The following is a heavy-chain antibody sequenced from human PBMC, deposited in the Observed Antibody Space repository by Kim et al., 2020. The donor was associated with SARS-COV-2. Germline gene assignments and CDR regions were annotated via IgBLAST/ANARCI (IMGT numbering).Heavy chain of an antibody. CDR2: IIPIFGTA. V-gene: IGHV1-69*13. D-gene: IGHD3-3*01. CDR1: GGTFSSYA. Sequence: SVKVSCKASGGTFSSYAISWVRQAPGQGLEWMGGIIPIFGTANYAQKFQGRVTITADESTSTAYMELSSLRSEDTAVYYCARDRLITIFRGAFDIWGQGTMVTVSS. CDR3: ARDRLITIFRGAFDI. J-gene: IGHJ3*02.